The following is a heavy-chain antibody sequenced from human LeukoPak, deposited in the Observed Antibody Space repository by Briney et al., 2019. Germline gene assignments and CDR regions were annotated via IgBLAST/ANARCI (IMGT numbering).Heavy chain of an antibody. CDR1: GFTFSSYA. J-gene: IGHJ4*02. V-gene: IGHV3-23*01. Sequence: SGGSLRLSCAASGFTFSSYAMSWVRQAPGKGLEWVSAISGSGGSTYYADSVKGRFTISRDNSKNTLYLQMNSLRAEDTAVYYCATGGDYGDYAAHWGQGTLVIVSS. CDR2: ISGSGGST. CDR3: ATGGDYGDYAAH. D-gene: IGHD4-17*01.